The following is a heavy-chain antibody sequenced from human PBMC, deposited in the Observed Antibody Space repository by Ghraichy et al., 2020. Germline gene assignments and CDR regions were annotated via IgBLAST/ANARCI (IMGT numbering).Heavy chain of an antibody. Sequence: GGSLRLSCAASGFTFSSYWMSWVRQAPGKGLEWVANIKQDGSEKYYVDSVKGRFTISRDNAKNSLYLQMNSLRAEDTAVYYCADARSSGPLSHWGQGTLVTVSS. J-gene: IGHJ4*02. V-gene: IGHV3-7*01. CDR1: GFTFSSYW. CDR2: IKQDGSEK. D-gene: IGHD6-19*01. CDR3: ADARSSGPLSH.